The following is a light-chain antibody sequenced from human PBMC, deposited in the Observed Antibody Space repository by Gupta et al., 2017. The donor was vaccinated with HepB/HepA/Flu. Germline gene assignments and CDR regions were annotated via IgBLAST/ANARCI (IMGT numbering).Light chain of an antibody. CDR2: DVS. CDR1: QYVAHY. J-gene: IGKJ4*01. V-gene: IGKV3-11*01. CDR3: QQHDKWPLT. Sequence: EIVLTQSPATLSLSPGERATLSCRPSQYVAHYLAWYQQKPGQAPRLLIHDVSDRATGVPDRFSGSGSGTDFTLTISSLQPQDFAIYYCQQHDKWPLTFGGGTRVDIK.